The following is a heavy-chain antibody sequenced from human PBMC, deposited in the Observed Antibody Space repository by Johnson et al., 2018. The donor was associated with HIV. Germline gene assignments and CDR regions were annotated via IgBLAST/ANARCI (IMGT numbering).Heavy chain of an antibody. D-gene: IGHD3-22*01. CDR3: ARGDYYDSSGPWVDAFDV. CDR2: INWNGGRT. Sequence: VQLVESGGGLVQPGGSLRLSCAASGLIFSRSWMHWVRQAPGKGLEWVSGINWNGGRTGYADSVKGRFTISRDNAKNSLYLQMNSLRGEDTALYYCARGDYYDSSGPWVDAFDVWGQGTMVTVSS. J-gene: IGHJ3*01. V-gene: IGHV3-20*04. CDR1: GLIFSRSW.